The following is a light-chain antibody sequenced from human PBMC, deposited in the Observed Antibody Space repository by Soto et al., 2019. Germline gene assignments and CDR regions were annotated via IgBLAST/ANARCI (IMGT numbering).Light chain of an antibody. CDR3: SSYTTSNTRQIV. Sequence: QSALTPPASVSGSPGQSITISCTGTSSDVGGYNYVSWYHHHPGKAPKLMIFDVSNRPSGVSNRFSGSKSGNTASLTISGLQPEDEADYYCSSYTTSNTRQIVFGTGTKLTVL. CDR1: SSDVGGYNY. J-gene: IGLJ1*01. V-gene: IGLV2-14*03. CDR2: DVS.